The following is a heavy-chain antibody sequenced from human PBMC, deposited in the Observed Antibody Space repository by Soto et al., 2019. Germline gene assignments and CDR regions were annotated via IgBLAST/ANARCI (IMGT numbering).Heavy chain of an antibody. CDR3: AKGPRAPPPHDYGMDV. Sequence: EVQLLESGGGLVQPGGSLRVSCVASGFTFSSYVTNWVRQAPGKGLYWVSGISGSGGSTYYADSVKGRFTISRDNSKNTLYLQMNSLRVEDTAVYYCAKGPRAPPPHDYGMDVWGQGTTVTVSS. CDR1: GFTFSSYV. CDR2: ISGSGGST. V-gene: IGHV3-23*01. J-gene: IGHJ6*02.